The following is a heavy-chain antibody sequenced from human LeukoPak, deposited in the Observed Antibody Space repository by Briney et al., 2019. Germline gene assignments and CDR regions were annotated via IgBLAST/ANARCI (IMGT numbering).Heavy chain of an antibody. Sequence: ASVKVSCKASGGTFSSYAISWVRQAPGQGLEWMGRIIPIFGTANYAQKFQGRVTITTDESTSTAYMELSSLRSEDTAAYYCARDAYYDSSGYYPLFDYWGQGTLVTVSS. CDR3: ARDAYYDSSGYYPLFDY. D-gene: IGHD3-22*01. J-gene: IGHJ4*02. V-gene: IGHV1-69*05. CDR1: GGTFSSYA. CDR2: IIPIFGTA.